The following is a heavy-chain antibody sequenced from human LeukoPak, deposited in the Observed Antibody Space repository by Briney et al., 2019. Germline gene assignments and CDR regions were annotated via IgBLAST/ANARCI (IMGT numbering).Heavy chain of an antibody. D-gene: IGHD5-12*01. J-gene: IGHJ4*02. CDR3: ARASWGYQFAS. V-gene: IGHV3-66*01. Sequence: PGGSLRLSCTASGFTVSTNYVSWVRQAPGKGLEWVSVIYNSSRSCYAESVKDRFNISRDPSRNTVYLQINNMSVEGTAMYSGARASWGYQFASWGQGTLVIVSS. CDR2: IYNSSRS. CDR1: GFTVSTNY.